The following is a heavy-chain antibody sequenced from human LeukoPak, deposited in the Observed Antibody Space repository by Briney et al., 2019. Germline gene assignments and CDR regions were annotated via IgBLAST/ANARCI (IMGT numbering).Heavy chain of an antibody. V-gene: IGHV3-7*01. J-gene: IGHJ3*02. CDR3: ARGVLGYGRNDAFDI. D-gene: IGHD4-23*01. CDR1: GFTFSSYW. Sequence: TGGSLRLSCAASGFTFSSYWMSWVRQAPGKGLEWVAKIKEDGSEEYYVDSVKGRFSISRDNAKNSLYLQMNSLRAEDTAVYYCARGVLGYGRNDAFDIWGQGTMVTVSS. CDR2: IKEDGSEE.